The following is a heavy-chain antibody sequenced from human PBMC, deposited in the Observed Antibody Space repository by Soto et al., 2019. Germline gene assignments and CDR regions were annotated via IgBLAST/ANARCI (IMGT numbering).Heavy chain of an antibody. V-gene: IGHV4-34*01. CDR3: ARGGEGCISTSCYEVSTGYYFDY. Sequence: SETLSLTCTVYGASFSGYYWSWIRQPPGKGLEWIGEINHGGSSNYNPSLKSRVTVSLDTSKNQFSLRMSSVTAADTAVYYCARGGEGCISTSCYEVSTGYYFDYWGQGTLVTVSS. CDR2: INHGGSS. J-gene: IGHJ4*02. CDR1: GASFSGYY. D-gene: IGHD2-2*01.